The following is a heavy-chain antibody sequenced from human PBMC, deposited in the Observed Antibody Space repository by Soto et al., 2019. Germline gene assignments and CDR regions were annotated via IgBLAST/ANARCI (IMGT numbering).Heavy chain of an antibody. D-gene: IGHD3-10*01. CDR3: AREVQVHTPAFVY. V-gene: IGHV1-69*19. Sequence: QVQLVQSGAEMKKPGSSVKVPCQSSGGTFNTYAMNWVRQAPGQGPEWMGDISPMFGAANYAPKFQGRVTITADESTGTSYMQLSSLKSEDTALYFCAREVQVHTPAFVYWGQGTLVTVSS. J-gene: IGHJ4*02. CDR1: GGTFNTYA. CDR2: ISPMFGAA.